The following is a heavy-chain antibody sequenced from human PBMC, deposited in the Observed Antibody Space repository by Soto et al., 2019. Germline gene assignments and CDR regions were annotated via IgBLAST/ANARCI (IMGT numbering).Heavy chain of an antibody. J-gene: IGHJ5*02. CDR2: ISSGGGTS. Sequence: VQLVESGGGLVQPGWSLRLSCAASGFIFSDYYMTWIRQAPGKGLEWISDISSGGGTSYFADSVRGRFTISRDNANNSLYLQMNNLRAEDTAIYYCARRLTGRTTGDWFDPWGQGTLVTVSS. V-gene: IGHV3-11*01. CDR1: GFIFSDYY. CDR3: ARRLTGRTTGDWFDP. D-gene: IGHD1-20*01.